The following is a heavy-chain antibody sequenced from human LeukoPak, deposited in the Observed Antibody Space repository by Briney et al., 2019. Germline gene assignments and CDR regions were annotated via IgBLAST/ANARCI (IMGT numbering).Heavy chain of an antibody. CDR3: ARGLRREQQLLRAFDY. CDR1: GYTFTNYD. J-gene: IGHJ4*02. V-gene: IGHV1-8*01. Sequence: ASVKVSCKASGYTFTNYDIKWVRQATGQGLEWVGWMNPNSGNTGYAQKFQGRVAMTWNTSISTAYMDLSSLRSEDTALYYCARGLRREQQLLRAFDYWGQGTLVTVSS. D-gene: IGHD6-13*01. CDR2: MNPNSGNT.